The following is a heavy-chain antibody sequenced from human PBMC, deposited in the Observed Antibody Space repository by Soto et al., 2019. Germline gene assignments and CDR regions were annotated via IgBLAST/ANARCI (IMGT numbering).Heavy chain of an antibody. Sequence: QVQLVESGGGVVQPGRSLRLSCAASGFTFGSYAIHWVRQAPGKGLEWVAVISYDGSKEFYADSVKGRFTISRDNSKNAQYLQMNSLRAEDSAVYYCARASSRFDSTGYYLYWGQGTLVTVSS. CDR2: ISYDGSKE. V-gene: IGHV3-30-3*01. CDR3: ARASSRFDSTGYYLY. CDR1: GFTFGSYA. D-gene: IGHD3-22*01. J-gene: IGHJ4*02.